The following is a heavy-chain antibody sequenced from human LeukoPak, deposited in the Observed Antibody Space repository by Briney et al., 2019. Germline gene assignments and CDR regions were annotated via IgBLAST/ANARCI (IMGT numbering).Heavy chain of an antibody. CDR2: ISAYNGNT. D-gene: IGHD6-6*01. Sequence: ASVKVSCKASGYTFSNYAISWVRQAPGQGLEWMGWISAYNGNTNYAPKLQGRVTMTTDKSTSAAYMELRSLRSDDTAVYYCARAWGEDIAARPYYFDYWGQGFLVTVSS. J-gene: IGHJ4*02. CDR1: GYTFSNYA. V-gene: IGHV1-18*01. CDR3: ARAWGEDIAARPYYFDY.